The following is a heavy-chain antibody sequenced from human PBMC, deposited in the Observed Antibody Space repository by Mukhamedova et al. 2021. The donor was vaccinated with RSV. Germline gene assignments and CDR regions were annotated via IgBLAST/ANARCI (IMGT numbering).Heavy chain of an antibody. Sequence: GRQAPGKGLEWVANIKQDGSEKYYVDSVKGRFTISRDNAKNSLYLQMNSLRAEDTVVYYCARRRTTGTAGYMDVWGRGTTVTVSS. D-gene: IGHD1-1*01. CDR3: ARRRTTGTAGYMDV. CDR2: IKQDGSEK. J-gene: IGHJ6*03. V-gene: IGHV3-7*01.